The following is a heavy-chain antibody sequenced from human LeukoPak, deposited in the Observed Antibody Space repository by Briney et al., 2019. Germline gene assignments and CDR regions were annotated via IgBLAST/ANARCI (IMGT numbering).Heavy chain of an antibody. V-gene: IGHV3-74*01. Sequence: GGSLRLSCAASGFTFSSYWMHWVRQAPGKGLVWVSRINSDGSSTSYADSVSGRFSISRDNAKNTLYLQMNSLRAEDTAVYYCARVAVVAAIPIDYWGQGTLVTVS. CDR3: ARVAVVAAIPIDY. J-gene: IGHJ4*02. D-gene: IGHD2-15*01. CDR2: INSDGSST. CDR1: GFTFSSYW.